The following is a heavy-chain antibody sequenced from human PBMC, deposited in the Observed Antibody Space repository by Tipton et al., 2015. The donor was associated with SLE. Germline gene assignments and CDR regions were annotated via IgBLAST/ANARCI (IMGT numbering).Heavy chain of an antibody. Sequence: TLSLTCTVSGGSIRFDYWSWIRQSAGRGLEWCGRIYSSWGRDYNPPPSSRVTMSIDASPSRVSLRLKSVCAADTAVYYCARGSDGEYVRYFDVWGPGTLVTVSS. CDR3: ARGSDGEYVRYFDV. CDR1: GGSIRFDY. D-gene: IGHD4-17*01. V-gene: IGHV4-4*07. CDR2: IYSSWGR. J-gene: IGHJ2*01.